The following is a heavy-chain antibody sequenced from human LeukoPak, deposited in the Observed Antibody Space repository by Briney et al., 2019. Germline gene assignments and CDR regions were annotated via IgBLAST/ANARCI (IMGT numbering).Heavy chain of an antibody. J-gene: IGHJ4*02. D-gene: IGHD3-3*01. CDR2: IIPIFGTA. CDR3: ASGFWSGYPQNHFDY. Sequence: VASVKVSCKASGGTFSSYAISWVRQAPGQGLEWMGGIIPIFGTANYAQKFQGRVTITADESTSTAYMELSSLRSEDTAVYYCASGFWSGYPQNHFDYWGQGTLVTVSS. V-gene: IGHV1-69*01. CDR1: GGTFSSYA.